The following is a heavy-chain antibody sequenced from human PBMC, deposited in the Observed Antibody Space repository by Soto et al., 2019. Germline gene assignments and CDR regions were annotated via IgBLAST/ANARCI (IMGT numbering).Heavy chain of an antibody. V-gene: IGHV2-26*01. J-gene: IGHJ4*02. Sequence: ASCPTLVNPTETLTLTCTVSGFSLSNARMGVSWIRQPPGKALEWLAHIFSNDEKSYSTSLKSRLTISKDTSKSQVVLTMTNMDPVDAATYYCARIKVGIAARRPYFDYWGQGTMVTVYS. CDR1: GFSLSNARMG. CDR3: ARIKVGIAARRPYFDY. CDR2: IFSNDEK. D-gene: IGHD6-6*01.